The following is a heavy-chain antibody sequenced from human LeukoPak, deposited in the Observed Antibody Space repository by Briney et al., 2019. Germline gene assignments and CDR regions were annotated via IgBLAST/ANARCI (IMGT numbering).Heavy chain of an antibody. CDR2: IIPIFGTA. V-gene: IGHV1-69*05. J-gene: IGHJ4*02. CDR3: ANLAYCSSTSCYPRPVDY. Sequence: ASVKVSCKASGGTFSSYAISWVRQAPGQGLEWMGGIIPIFGTANYAQKFQGRVTITTDESTSTASMELSSLRSEDTAVYYCANLAYCSSTSCYPRPVDYWGQGTLVTVSS. D-gene: IGHD2-2*01. CDR1: GGTFSSYA.